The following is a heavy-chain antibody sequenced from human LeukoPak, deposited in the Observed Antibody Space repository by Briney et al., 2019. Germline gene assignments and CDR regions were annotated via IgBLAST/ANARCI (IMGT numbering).Heavy chain of an antibody. D-gene: IGHD1-26*01. V-gene: IGHV3-74*01. CDR2: IYRDGSRT. Sequence: GGSLRLSCAVSGFTLSSNWMHWVRQGAGKGLVWVSRIYRDGSRTNYADSVKGRFTISGDNAKNTLYLQMNSLRAEDTAVYYCARSGRGGAFDSWGQGTMVTVSS. CDR1: GFTLSSNW. J-gene: IGHJ3*02. CDR3: ARSGRGGAFDS.